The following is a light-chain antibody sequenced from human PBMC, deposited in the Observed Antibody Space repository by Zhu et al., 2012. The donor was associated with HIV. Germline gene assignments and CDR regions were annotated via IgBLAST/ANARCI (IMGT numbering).Light chain of an antibody. J-gene: IGKJ1*01. Sequence: EIVLTQSPGTLSLSPGDTATLSCRASQSVSSSDLAWFQQRPGQAPRLLIYGASSRATDIPDRFSGSGSGTDFTLTISRLEPEDFAVYYCHRYGSSRAFGQGTKVEI. CDR2: GAS. CDR3: HRYGSSRA. CDR1: QSVSSSD. V-gene: IGKV3-20*01.